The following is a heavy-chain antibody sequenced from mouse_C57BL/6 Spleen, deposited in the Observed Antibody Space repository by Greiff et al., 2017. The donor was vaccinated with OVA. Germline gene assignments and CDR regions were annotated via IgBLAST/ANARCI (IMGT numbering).Heavy chain of an antibody. V-gene: IGHV1-72*01. D-gene: IGHD1-1*01. J-gene: IGHJ2*01. CDR1: GYTFTSYW. CDR2: IDPNSGGT. Sequence: QVHVKQPGAELVKPGASVKLSCKASGYTFTSYWMHWVKQRPGRGLEWIGRIDPNSGGTKYNEKFKSKATLTVDKPSSTAYMQLSSLTSEDSAVYYCARSITTVYYFDYWGQGTTLTVSS. CDR3: ARSITTVYYFDY.